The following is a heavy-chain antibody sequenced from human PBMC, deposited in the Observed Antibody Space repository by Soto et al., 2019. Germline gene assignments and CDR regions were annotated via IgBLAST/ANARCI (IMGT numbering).Heavy chain of an antibody. V-gene: IGHV3-15*07. CDR3: TTGRDDLLN. CDR2: IKGKADGGTT. CDR1: GFTFDKVG. J-gene: IGHJ4*02. Sequence: VQLVESGGGLVKPGGSLRLSCAVSGFTFDKVGMHWVRQAPGKGLEWVGRIKGKADGGTTDYAAHVKARFTISRDDSKNMLYLQMNSQQTGDTGMYSCTTGRDDLLNSGPGPRVPVSS. D-gene: IGHD2-15*01.